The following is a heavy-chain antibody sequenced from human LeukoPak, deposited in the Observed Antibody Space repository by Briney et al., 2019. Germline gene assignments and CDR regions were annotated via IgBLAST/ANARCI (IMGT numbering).Heavy chain of an antibody. CDR2: MNPNSGNT. V-gene: IGHV1-8*01. Sequence: APVKVSCKASGYTFTSYDINWVRQATGQGLEWMGWMNPNSGNTGYAQKFQGRVTMTRNTSISTAYMELSSLRSEDTAVYYCARDNDILTGYYSDWGQGTLVTVSS. CDR3: ARDNDILTGYYSD. D-gene: IGHD3-9*01. CDR1: GYTFTSYD. J-gene: IGHJ4*02.